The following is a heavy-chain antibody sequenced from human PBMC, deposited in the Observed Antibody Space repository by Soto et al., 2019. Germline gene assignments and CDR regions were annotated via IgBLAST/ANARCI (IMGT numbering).Heavy chain of an antibody. CDR2: VGTGSSYK. J-gene: IGHJ3*01. CDR1: GFTFSRYN. CDR3: ARESATGPVVDF. V-gene: IGHV3-21*01. Sequence: EVQLVESGGGLVKPGGSLRISCAASGFTFSRYNMNWVRQAPGKGLEWVSSVGTGSSYKYYADSVKGRFTVYRDNAKNLLYLQMNTLRADDTAVYYCARESATGPVVDFWGQGTMVTVSS.